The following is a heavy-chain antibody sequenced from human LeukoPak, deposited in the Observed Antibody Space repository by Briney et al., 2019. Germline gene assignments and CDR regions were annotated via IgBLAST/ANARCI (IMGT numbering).Heavy chain of an antibody. CDR1: GGSISSSSYY. D-gene: IGHD1-26*01. Sequence: SETLSLTCTVSGGSISSSSYYWGWIRQPPGKGLEWIGSIYYSGSTYYNPSLKSRVTISIDTSKNQFSLKLTSVTAADTAVYYCARHSGSFYFYYYMDVWGKGTTVTVSS. CDR3: ARHSGSFYFYYYMDV. J-gene: IGHJ6*03. V-gene: IGHV4-39*07. CDR2: IYYSGST.